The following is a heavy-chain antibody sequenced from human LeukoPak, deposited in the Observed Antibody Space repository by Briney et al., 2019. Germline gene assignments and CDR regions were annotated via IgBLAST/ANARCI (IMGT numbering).Heavy chain of an antibody. V-gene: IGHV3-30*02. J-gene: IGHJ4*02. CDR1: GFTFSTYG. CDR2: IRYDGSNK. CDR3: AKDKDPWKSTSISDFDY. D-gene: IGHD1-1*01. Sequence: QSGGSLRLSCAASGFTFSTYGMHWVRQAPGKGLEWVAFIRYDGSNKYYADSVKGRFTISRDNSKNTLYLQMSSLRAEDTAVYFCAKDKDPWKSTSISDFDYWGQGTLVTVS.